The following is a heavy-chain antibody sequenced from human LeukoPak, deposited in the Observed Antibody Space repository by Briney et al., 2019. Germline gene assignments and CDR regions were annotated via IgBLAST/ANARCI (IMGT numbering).Heavy chain of an antibody. D-gene: IGHD4/OR15-4a*01. J-gene: IGHJ4*02. V-gene: IGHV1-46*01. CDR2: INPSGRTT. CDR3: ATDDLDYGAPGN. CDR1: EYTFTSYD. Sequence: ASVKVSYKASEYTFTSYDFHWVRQAPGQGLEWMGMINPSGRTTTNAEKFQGRVTMTRDTSTSTVHMELSSLRSDDTAIYYCATDDLDYGAPGNWGQGTLVIVSS.